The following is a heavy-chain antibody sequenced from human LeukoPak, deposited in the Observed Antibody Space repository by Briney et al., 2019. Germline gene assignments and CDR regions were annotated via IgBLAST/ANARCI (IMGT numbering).Heavy chain of an antibody. Sequence: GGSLRLSCAASGFSFSSYAMSWVRQAPGKGLEWVSAISGSGDSTYYADSVKGRFSISRDNSKDTMYLQMSSLGAEDTAVYYCAARQYYGSGNYYTADYWGQGTLVTVSS. CDR3: AARQYYGSGNYYTADY. CDR2: ISGSGDST. J-gene: IGHJ4*02. V-gene: IGHV3-23*01. D-gene: IGHD3-10*01. CDR1: GFSFSSYA.